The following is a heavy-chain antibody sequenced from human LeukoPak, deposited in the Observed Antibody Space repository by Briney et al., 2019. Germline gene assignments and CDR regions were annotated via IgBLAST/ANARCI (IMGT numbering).Heavy chain of an antibody. Sequence: SETLSLTCTVSGGSISSGGYYWSWIRQPPGKGLEWLGNIYESGKTDYNPSLESRLTMSIDISKNHFSLNLNSVTAADTAVYYCAREGGTWFDTWGQGTLVTVSS. D-gene: IGHD2-15*01. CDR3: AREGGTWFDT. V-gene: IGHV4-30-2*01. J-gene: IGHJ5*02. CDR2: IYESGKT. CDR1: GGSISSGGYY.